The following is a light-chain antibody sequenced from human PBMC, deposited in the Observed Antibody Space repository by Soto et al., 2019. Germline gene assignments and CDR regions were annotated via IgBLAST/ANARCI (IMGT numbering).Light chain of an antibody. Sequence: WASPGEIATLSCRASQSVSSNLAWYQQKPGQAPMLLIYRASTRATDIPARFSGSGSGTEFILTISSLQSEDFATYYCQQFNNFPLTFGGGTKVDIK. J-gene: IGKJ4*01. CDR2: RAS. CDR1: QSVSSN. V-gene: IGKV3-15*01. CDR3: QQFNNFPLT.